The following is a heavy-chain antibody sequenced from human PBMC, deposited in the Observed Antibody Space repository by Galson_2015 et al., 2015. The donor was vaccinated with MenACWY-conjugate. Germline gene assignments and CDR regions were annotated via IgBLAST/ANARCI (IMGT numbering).Heavy chain of an antibody. CDR1: GFTFSIYA. D-gene: IGHD2-15*01. Sequence: SLRLSCAASGFTFSIYAMHWVRQAPGKGLQCVATISYHGSNKFYADSVKGRFTISRDNSENTLYLQMNSLGVGDTAVYYCARDTAYCTSGSCYSSYGMDVWGQGTTVTVSS. V-gene: IGHV3-30-3*01. CDR3: ARDTAYCTSGSCYSSYGMDV. CDR2: ISYHGSNK. J-gene: IGHJ6*02.